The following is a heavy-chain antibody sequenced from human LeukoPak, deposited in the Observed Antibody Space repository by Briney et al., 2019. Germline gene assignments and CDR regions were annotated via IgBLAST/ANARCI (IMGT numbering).Heavy chain of an antibody. CDR2: INKNGDET. D-gene: IGHD1-26*01. J-gene: IGHJ3*02. CDR3: ARESDSGAFDI. Sequence: GGYLRLSCAASGFFFSGTYMSWVRPGPGEGPEWVSGINKNGDETFYIDSVKGRFTISRDNSKNSLYLQMNSLRAEDTAVYYCARESDSGAFDIWGQGTMVTVSS. CDR1: GFFFSGTY. V-gene: IGHV3-23*01.